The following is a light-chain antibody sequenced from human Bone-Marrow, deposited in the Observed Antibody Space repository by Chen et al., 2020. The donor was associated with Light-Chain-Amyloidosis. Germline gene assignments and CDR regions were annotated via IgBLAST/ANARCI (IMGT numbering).Light chain of an antibody. J-gene: IGLJ3*02. CDR3: QVWDRSSDRPV. Sequence: SYVLTQPSSVSVAPGQTATIACGGNDIGSTSVHWYQQPPGQAPLLVVYDDSDRPSGIPERLSWSNSGKTATLTSSRVEAGDEADYYCQVWDRSSDRPVFGGGTKLTVL. V-gene: IGLV3-21*02. CDR2: DDS. CDR1: DIGSTS.